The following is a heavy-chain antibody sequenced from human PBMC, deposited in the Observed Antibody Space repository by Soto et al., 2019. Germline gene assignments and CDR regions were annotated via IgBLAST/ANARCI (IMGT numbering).Heavy chain of an antibody. CDR1: GGSISSGDYY. D-gene: IGHD1-26*01. CDR2: IYYSGST. CDR3: ASGTEVSPSWDV. Sequence: SETLSLTCTVSGGSISSGDYYWSWIRQHPGKGLEWIGYIYYSGSTYYKTSLKSRVTISVDTSKNQFSLKLSSVTAADTAVYYCASGTEVSPSWDVWGQGTTVTVSS. V-gene: IGHV4-31*03. J-gene: IGHJ6*02.